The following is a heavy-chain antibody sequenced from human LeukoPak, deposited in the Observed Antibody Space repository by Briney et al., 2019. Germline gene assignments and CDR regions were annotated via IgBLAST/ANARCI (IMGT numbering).Heavy chain of an antibody. D-gene: IGHD3-22*01. CDR2: INPNSGGT. CDR3: ARDSITMIPDDAFDI. Sequence: GASVKVSCKASGYTFTGYYMHWVRQAPGQGLEWMGWINPNSGGTNYAQKFQGRVTMTRDTSISTAYMELSRLRSDDTAVYYCARDSITMIPDDAFDIWGQGTMVTVSS. CDR1: GYTFTGYY. V-gene: IGHV1-2*02. J-gene: IGHJ3*02.